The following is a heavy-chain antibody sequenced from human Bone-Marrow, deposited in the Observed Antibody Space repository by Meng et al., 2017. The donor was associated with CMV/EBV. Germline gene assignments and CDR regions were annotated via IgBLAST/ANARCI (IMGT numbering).Heavy chain of an antibody. D-gene: IGHD3-3*01. Sequence: GESLKISCAASGFIFSSYSMNWVRQAPGKGLEWVSSISSSSSYIYYADSVKGRCTISRDNAKNALYLQMNSLRAEDTAVYYCARGPRDNDFWSGFYTGIGYYAMDVWGQGTTVTVSS. CDR3: ARGPRDNDFWSGFYTGIGYYAMDV. CDR1: GFIFSSYS. V-gene: IGHV3-21*01. J-gene: IGHJ6*02. CDR2: ISSSSSYI.